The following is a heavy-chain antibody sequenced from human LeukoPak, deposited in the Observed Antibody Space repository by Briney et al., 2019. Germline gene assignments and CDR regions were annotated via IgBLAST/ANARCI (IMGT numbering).Heavy chain of an antibody. V-gene: IGHV3-11*06. CDR3: ARGADCSSTSCYEPS. J-gene: IGHJ4*02. CDR2: ISSSSSYI. CDR1: GFTFSDYY. Sequence: GGSLRLSCAASGFTFSDYYMSWIRQAPGKGLEWVSYISSSSSYIYCADSVKGRFTISRDNAKNSLYLQMNSLRAEDTAVYYCARGADCSSTSCYEPSWGQGTLVTVSS. D-gene: IGHD2-2*01.